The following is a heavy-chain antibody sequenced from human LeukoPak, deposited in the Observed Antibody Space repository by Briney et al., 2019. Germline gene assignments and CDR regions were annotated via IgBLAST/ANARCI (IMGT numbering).Heavy chain of an antibody. Sequence: GGSLRLSCAASGFTFSGYSMNWVRQAPGKGRDWASSISDSSAYMYYADSVKGRFTLSRDNAKNSLYQQMSSLRADDTAVYYCARWFCSGGSCYHDYWGQGTPVTVSS. CDR2: ISDSSAYM. J-gene: IGHJ4*02. CDR1: GFTFSGYS. V-gene: IGHV3-21*01. CDR3: ARWFCSGGSCYHDY. D-gene: IGHD2-15*01.